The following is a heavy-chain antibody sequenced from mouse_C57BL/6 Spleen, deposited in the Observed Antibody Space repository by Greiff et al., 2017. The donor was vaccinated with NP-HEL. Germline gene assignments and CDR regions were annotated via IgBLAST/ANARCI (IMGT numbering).Heavy chain of an antibody. CDR1: GYTFTSYW. J-gene: IGHJ3*01. CDR3: ARSHYGSSYSFAY. CDR2: INPSNGGT. D-gene: IGHD1-1*01. Sequence: VQLQQPGTELVKPGASVKLSCKASGYTFTSYWMHWVKQRPGQGLEWIGNINPSNGGTNYNEKFKSKATLTVDKSSSTAYMQLSSLTSEDSAVYYCARSHYGSSYSFAYWGQGTLVTVSA. V-gene: IGHV1-53*01.